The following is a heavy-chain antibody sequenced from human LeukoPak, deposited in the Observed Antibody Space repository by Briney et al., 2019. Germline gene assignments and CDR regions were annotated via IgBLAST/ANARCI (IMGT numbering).Heavy chain of an antibody. V-gene: IGHV3-48*03. J-gene: IGHJ6*04. CDR1: GFSVSDYE. D-gene: IGHD3-10*02. Sequence: GGSLRLSCAASGFSVSDYEMNWVRQAPGKGLEWVSYISSSGSTIYYADSVKGRFIISRDNAKNSLYLQMNSLRAEDTAVYYCAELGITMIGGVWGKGTTVTISS. CDR3: AELGITMIGGV. CDR2: ISSSGSTI.